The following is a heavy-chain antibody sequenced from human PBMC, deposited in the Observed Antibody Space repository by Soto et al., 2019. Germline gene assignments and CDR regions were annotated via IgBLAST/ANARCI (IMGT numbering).Heavy chain of an antibody. CDR1: GFIFSSSA. J-gene: IGHJ4*02. Sequence: EVQLLESGGGLVQPGGSLRLSCAASGFIFSSSAMNWVRQAPGKGLEWVSAISDSGRSTYYADSVKGRFTISRDNSKYTLYLQMSSLRAEDTVVDYGAIDARWTKVTNLFDYWGQRTLVTVSS. V-gene: IGHV3-23*01. CDR3: AIDARWTKVTNLFDY. D-gene: IGHD4-17*01. CDR2: ISDSGRST.